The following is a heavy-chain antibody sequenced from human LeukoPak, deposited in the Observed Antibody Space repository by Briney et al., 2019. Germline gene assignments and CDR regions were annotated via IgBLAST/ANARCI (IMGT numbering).Heavy chain of an antibody. CDR1: GFTFSGYW. Sequence: GGSLRLSCAASGFTFSGYWMSWVRQAPGKGLEWVANIKEDGSEKYYVDSVKGRFTVSRDNAKNSVDLQMNSLRAEDTAVYYCAGGGRTTVYWGQGTLVTVSS. CDR3: AGGGRTTVY. J-gene: IGHJ4*02. V-gene: IGHV3-7*01. D-gene: IGHD4-17*01. CDR2: IKEDGSEK.